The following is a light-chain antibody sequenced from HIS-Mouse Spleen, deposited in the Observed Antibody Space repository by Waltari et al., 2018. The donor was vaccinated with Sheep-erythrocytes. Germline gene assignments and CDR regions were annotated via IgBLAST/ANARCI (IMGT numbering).Light chain of an antibody. CDR2: EGS. J-gene: IGLJ3*02. CDR1: SSAVGSYNL. CDR3: CSYAGSSTPWV. V-gene: IGLV2-23*01. Sequence: QSALTQPASGSGSPGQSITITCPGTSSAVGSYNLVSWYQQHPGKAPKLMIYEGSKRPSGVSNRFSGSKSGNTASLTISGLQAEDEADYYCCSYAGSSTPWVFGGGTKLTVL.